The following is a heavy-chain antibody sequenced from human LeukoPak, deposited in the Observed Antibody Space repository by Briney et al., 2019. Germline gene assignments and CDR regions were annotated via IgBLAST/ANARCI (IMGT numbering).Heavy chain of an antibody. J-gene: IGHJ4*02. V-gene: IGHV3-7*03. CDR1: GFTFSSYW. CDR2: IKKDGSEK. Sequence: GGSLRLSCAASGFTFSSYWMSWVRQAPGKGLEWVANIKKDGSEKYYVDSVKGRFTISRDNAKTSLYLQMNSLRAEDAAVYYCAAQKRGTSRPYYFDYWGQGTLLTVSS. D-gene: IGHD3-16*01. CDR3: AAQKRGTSRPYYFDY.